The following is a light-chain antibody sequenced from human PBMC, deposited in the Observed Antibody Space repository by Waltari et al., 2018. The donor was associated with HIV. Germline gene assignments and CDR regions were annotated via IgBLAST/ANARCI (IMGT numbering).Light chain of an antibody. J-gene: IGLJ3*02. V-gene: IGLV3-10*01. CDR2: EGY. CDR3: YSTDSSGKGV. Sequence: SYELTQAPSVSVSPGQTARLPCFGPIMPYQHPSWYQQKSGQDPVVVIYEGYKRPSGIPERFSGSRSGTTATLTITGAQVDDEGDYYCYSTDSSGKGVFGGGTKLTVL. CDR1: IMPYQH.